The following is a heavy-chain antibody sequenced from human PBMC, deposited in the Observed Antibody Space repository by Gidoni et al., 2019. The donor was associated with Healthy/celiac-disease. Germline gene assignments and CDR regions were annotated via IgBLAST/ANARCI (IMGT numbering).Heavy chain of an antibody. D-gene: IGHD2-2*01. V-gene: IGHV3-7*03. CDR1: GSTFSSYW. Sequence: EVQLVESGGGLVQPGGSLSLSCAASGSTFSSYWMSWVRKAPGKGLEWVPNIKQDGSEKYYVDSVNGRFTISRDNAKNSLYLQMNSLRAEDTAVYYCARDLPAYCSSTSCYYYYGMDVWGQGTTVTVSS. CDR2: IKQDGSEK. J-gene: IGHJ6*02. CDR3: ARDLPAYCSSTSCYYYYGMDV.